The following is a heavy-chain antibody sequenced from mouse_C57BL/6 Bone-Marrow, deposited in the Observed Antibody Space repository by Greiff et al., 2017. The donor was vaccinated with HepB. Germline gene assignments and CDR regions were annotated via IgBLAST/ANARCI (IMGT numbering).Heavy chain of an antibody. J-gene: IGHJ1*03. D-gene: IGHD1-1*01. CDR3: ARRGYGSSLGYWYFDV. CDR2: INPSSGYT. Sequence: QVQLQQSGAELARPGASVKMSCKASGYTFTSYTMHWVKQRPGQGLEWIGYINPSSGYTEYNQKFKDKATLTADKSSSTAYMQLSSLTSEDSAVYYCARRGYGSSLGYWYFDVWGTGTTVTVSS. CDR1: GYTFTSYT. V-gene: IGHV1-4*01.